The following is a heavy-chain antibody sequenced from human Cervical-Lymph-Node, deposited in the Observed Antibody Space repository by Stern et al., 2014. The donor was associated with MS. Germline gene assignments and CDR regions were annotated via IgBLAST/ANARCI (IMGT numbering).Heavy chain of an antibody. J-gene: IGHJ6*02. CDR3: ARSSVTTYYYYYGMDV. D-gene: IGHD4-11*01. CDR1: GSTFTSYG. V-gene: IGHV1-18*01. CDR2: ISAYNGNT. Sequence: QVQLGQSGAEVKKPGASVKVSCKASGSTFTSYGISWVRQAPGQGLEWMGWISAYNGNTNYAQKLQGRVTMTTDTSTSTAYMELRSLRSDDTAVYYCARSSVTTYYYYYGMDVWGQGTTVTVSS.